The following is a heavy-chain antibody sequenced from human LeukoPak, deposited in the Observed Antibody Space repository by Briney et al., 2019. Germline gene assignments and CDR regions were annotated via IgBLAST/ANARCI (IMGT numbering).Heavy chain of an antibody. CDR3: ARNGQVEPGWFDP. CDR1: GGSISSYY. V-gene: IGHV4-59*08. D-gene: IGHD5-24*01. CDR2: IYYRGST. J-gene: IGHJ5*02. Sequence: SETLSLTCTVSGGSISSYYWSWIRQPPGKGLEWIGYIYYRGSTNYNPSLKSRVTISVDTSKNQFSLKLSSVTAADTAVYYCARNGQVEPGWFDPWGQGTLVTVSS.